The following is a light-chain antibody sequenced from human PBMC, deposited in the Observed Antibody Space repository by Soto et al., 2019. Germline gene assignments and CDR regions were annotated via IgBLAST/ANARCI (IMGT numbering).Light chain of an antibody. CDR1: QSVSSSY. Sequence: EIVLTQSPGTLSLSPGERATLSCRASQSVSSSYLAWYQQKPGQAPRLLIYGVSSRATGIPDRFSGSGSGTDFTITITRLEPEDFAVYYCQQDGSSRTFGQGTKVEIK. V-gene: IGKV3-20*01. CDR3: QQDGSSRT. CDR2: GVS. J-gene: IGKJ1*01.